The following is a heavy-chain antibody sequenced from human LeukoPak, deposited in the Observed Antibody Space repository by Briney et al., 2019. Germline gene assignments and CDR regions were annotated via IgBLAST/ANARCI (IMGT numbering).Heavy chain of an antibody. D-gene: IGHD6-13*01. CDR1: GYSISSGYY. V-gene: IGHV4-38-2*02. J-gene: IGHJ4*02. CDR2: IYHSGST. CDR3: ASLSPLVGIAAAGTSPIDY. Sequence: SETLSLTCTVSGYSISSGYYWGWIRQPPGKGLEWIGSIYHSGSTYYNPSLKSRVTISVDTSKNQFSLKLSSVTAADTAVYYCASLSPLVGIAAAGTSPIDYWGQGTLVTVSS.